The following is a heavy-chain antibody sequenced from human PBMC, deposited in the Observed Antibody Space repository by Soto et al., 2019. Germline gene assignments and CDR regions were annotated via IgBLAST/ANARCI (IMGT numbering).Heavy chain of an antibody. J-gene: IGHJ5*02. CDR2: IKSESVGGTT. Sequence: EVQLVASGGDLVKPGGSLRLACAGSGFSFRNAWMSWVRQAPGKGPEWIGRIKSESVGGTTDHAAPVKGRFTVSRDDSKNTVYLHMSSLKIEDTAVYYCLGDWLHPWGQGTLVTVSS. CDR3: LGDWLHP. V-gene: IGHV3-15*05. D-gene: IGHD7-27*01. CDR1: GFSFRNAW.